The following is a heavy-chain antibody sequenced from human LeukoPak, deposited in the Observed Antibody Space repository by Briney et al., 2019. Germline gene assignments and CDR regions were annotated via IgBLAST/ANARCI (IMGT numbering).Heavy chain of an antibody. CDR2: IYYSGST. V-gene: IGHV4-39*07. CDR3: ARGSPDYDFWSGHYPSWFDP. CDR1: GGSISSSSYY. J-gene: IGHJ5*02. Sequence: SETLSLTCTVSGGSISSSSYYWGWIRQPPGKGLEWIGSIYYSGSTYYNPSLKSRVTISVDTSKNQFSLKLSSVTAADTAVYYCARGSPDYDFWSGHYPSWFDPWGQGTLVTVSS. D-gene: IGHD3-3*01.